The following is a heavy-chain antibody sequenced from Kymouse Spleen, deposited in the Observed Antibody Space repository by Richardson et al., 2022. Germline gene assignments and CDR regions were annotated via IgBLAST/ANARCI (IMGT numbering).Heavy chain of an antibody. D-gene: IGHD6-13*01. CDR1: GFTFDDYA. CDR2: ISWNSGSI. CDR3: AKDIGIRSSSWYYFDY. J-gene: IGHJ4*02. V-gene: IGHV3-9*01. Sequence: EVQLVESGGGLVQPGRSLRLSCAASGFTFDDYAMHWVRQAPGKGLEWVSGISWNSGSIGYADSVKGRFTISRDNAKNSLYLQMNSLRAEDTALYYCAKDIGIRSSSWYYFDYWGQGTLVTVSS.